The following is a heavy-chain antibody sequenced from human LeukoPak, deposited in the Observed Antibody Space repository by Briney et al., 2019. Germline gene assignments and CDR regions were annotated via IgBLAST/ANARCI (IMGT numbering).Heavy chain of an antibody. CDR1: GYTLTELS. CDR2: FDPEDGET. CDR3: ARDSDSNYGSWGVGY. D-gene: IGHD4-11*01. V-gene: IGHV1-24*01. J-gene: IGHJ4*02. Sequence: ASVKVSCKVSGYTLTELSMHWVRQAPGKGLEWMGGFDPEDGETIYAQKFQGRVTMTEDTSRDTAYMELSSLRSEDTAVYYCARDSDSNYGSWGVGYWGQGTLVTVSS.